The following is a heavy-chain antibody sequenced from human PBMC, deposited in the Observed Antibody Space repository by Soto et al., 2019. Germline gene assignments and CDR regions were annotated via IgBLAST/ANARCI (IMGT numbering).Heavy chain of an antibody. CDR2: IYWNDDK. J-gene: IGHJ5*02. CDR1: GFSLSTSGVG. Sequence: QITLKESGPTLVKPTQTLTLTCTFSGFSLSTSGVGVGWIRQPPGKALEWLALIYWNDDKRYSPSLKSRLTITKDTSKNQVVLTMTNMDPVDTATYYCAHRPPGYRSGGSCYSANWFDPWGQGTLVTVSS. V-gene: IGHV2-5*01. CDR3: AHRPPGYRSGGSCYSANWFDP. D-gene: IGHD2-15*01.